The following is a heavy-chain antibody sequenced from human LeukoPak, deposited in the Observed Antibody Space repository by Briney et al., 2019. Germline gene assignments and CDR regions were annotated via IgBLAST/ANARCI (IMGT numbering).Heavy chain of an antibody. CDR3: AKPTSVDSSGYFDY. V-gene: IGHV3-30-3*02. J-gene: IGHJ4*02. CDR1: GFTFSSYA. CDR2: ISYDGSNK. D-gene: IGHD3-22*01. Sequence: GGSLRLSCAASGFTFSSYAMHWVRQAPGKGLEWVAVISYDGSNKYYADSVKGRFTISRDNSKNTLYLQMNSLRAEDTAVYFCAKPTSVDSSGYFDYWGQGTLVTVSS.